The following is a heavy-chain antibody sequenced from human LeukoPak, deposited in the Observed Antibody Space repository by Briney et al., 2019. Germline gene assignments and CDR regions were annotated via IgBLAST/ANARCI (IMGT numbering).Heavy chain of an antibody. J-gene: IGHJ3*02. V-gene: IGHV4-39*07. CDR2: IYYSGST. Sequence: NASETLSLTCTVSGGSISSSSYYWGWIRQPPGKGLEWIGSIYYSGSTYYNPSLKSRVTISVDTSKNQFSLKLSSVTAADTAVYYCARDLGNRGYDSSGYVGAFDIWGQGTMVTVSS. D-gene: IGHD3-22*01. CDR1: GGSISSSSYY. CDR3: ARDLGNRGYDSSGYVGAFDI.